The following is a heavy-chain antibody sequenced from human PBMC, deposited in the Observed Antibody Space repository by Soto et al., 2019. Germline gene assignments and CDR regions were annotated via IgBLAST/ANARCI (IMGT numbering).Heavy chain of an antibody. J-gene: IGHJ4*02. V-gene: IGHV1-8*01. Sequence: QVQLVQSGAEVKKPGASVKVSCKASGYTFTTYDIYWVRQATGQGLEWMGWMNANSGNTGYAQKFQGRVTMPRNTSISTAYMELSSLTSDDTAVYYCARRTTAWSAADYWGQGTLVTVSS. CDR3: ARRTTAWSAADY. CDR2: MNANSGNT. CDR1: GYTFTTYD. D-gene: IGHD2-21*02.